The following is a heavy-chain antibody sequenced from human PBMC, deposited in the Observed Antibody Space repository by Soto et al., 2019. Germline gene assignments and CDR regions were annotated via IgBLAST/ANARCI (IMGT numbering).Heavy chain of an antibody. V-gene: IGHV3-23*01. J-gene: IGHJ4*02. Sequence: PGGSLRLSCAASAFTFKNHWMHWVRQAPGKGLEWVSGISGSGDSTYYADSVKGRFTVSRDNSKNTLYLQMNSLRAEDTAVFYCAKERSSGWSFDYWGQGTLVTVSS. CDR1: AFTFKNHW. CDR2: ISGSGDST. CDR3: AKERSSGWSFDY. D-gene: IGHD6-19*01.